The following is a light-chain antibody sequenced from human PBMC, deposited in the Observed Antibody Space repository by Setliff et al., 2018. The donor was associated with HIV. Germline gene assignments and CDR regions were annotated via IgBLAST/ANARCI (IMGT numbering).Light chain of an antibody. CDR1: SSDVGSYNL. CDR3: CSYASSQTYV. J-gene: IGLJ1*01. V-gene: IGLV2-23*02. Sequence: SALTQPVSVSGSPGQSITISCTGTSSDVGSYNLVSWYKQHPGKVPKLIIYEVTKRPSGISDRFSGSKSGNTASLSISGLQTEDEADYYCCSYASSQTYVFGIGTKVTVL. CDR2: EVT.